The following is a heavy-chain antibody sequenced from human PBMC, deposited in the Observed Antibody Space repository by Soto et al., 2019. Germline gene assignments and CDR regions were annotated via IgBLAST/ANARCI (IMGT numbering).Heavy chain of an antibody. CDR2: ISYDGRNK. Sequence: PGGSLRLSCAASGFTHSSYAQHCVRQAQGKGLAWAAVISYDGRNKYYADSVKGRFTISRDNSKNTLYLQMNSLRAEDTAVYYCARVPLRGYSYGVTYYYYGMDVWGQGTTVTVSS. CDR1: GFTHSSYA. CDR3: ARVPLRGYSYGVTYYYYGMDV. V-gene: IGHV3-30-3*01. J-gene: IGHJ6*02. D-gene: IGHD5-18*01.